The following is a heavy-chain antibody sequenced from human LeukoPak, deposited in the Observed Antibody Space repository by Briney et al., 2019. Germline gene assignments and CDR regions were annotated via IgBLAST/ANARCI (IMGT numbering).Heavy chain of an antibody. J-gene: IGHJ4*02. CDR1: GFNFSNYA. V-gene: IGHV3-23*01. Sequence: GGSLRLSCAASGFNFSNYAMSWVRQAPGKGLQWVSVISGSGGNTYYADSVKGRFTISRGNSRNTLYLQMNSLRAEDTAVYYCAKDRYYYGSGSYLWGQGTLVTVSS. D-gene: IGHD3-10*01. CDR3: AKDRYYYGSGSYL. CDR2: ISGSGGNT.